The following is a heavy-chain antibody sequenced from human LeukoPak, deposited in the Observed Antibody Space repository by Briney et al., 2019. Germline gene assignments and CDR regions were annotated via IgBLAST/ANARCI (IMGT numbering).Heavy chain of an antibody. D-gene: IGHD3-22*01. CDR1: GFTFSSYS. J-gene: IGHJ4*02. CDR2: IRYDGSHK. CDR3: AKLVIYDSSGYADY. Sequence: GGSLRLSCAASGFTFSSYSMKWVRQAPGKGLEWVAFIRYDGSHKLYADSVKGRFTISRDNAKNTLYLQMNSLRAEDTAVYYCAKLVIYDSSGYADYWGQGALITVSS. V-gene: IGHV3-30*02.